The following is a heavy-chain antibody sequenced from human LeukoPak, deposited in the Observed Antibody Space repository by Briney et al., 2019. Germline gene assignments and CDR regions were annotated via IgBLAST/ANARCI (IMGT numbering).Heavy chain of an antibody. CDR1: GFTFSSYS. J-gene: IGHJ4*02. CDR3: AKDRSWNDILTGYYIYDFDY. V-gene: IGHV3-21*04. D-gene: IGHD3-9*01. Sequence: GSLRLSCAASGFTFSSYSMNWVRQAPGKGLEWVSPISSSSSYIYYADSVKGRFTISRDNAKNTLNLQMNSLRAEDTAVYYCAKDRSWNDILTGYYIYDFDYWGQGTLVTVSS. CDR2: ISSSSSYI.